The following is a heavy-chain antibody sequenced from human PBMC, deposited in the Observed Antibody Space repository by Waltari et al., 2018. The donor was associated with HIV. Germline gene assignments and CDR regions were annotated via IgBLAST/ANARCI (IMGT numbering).Heavy chain of an antibody. CDR3: ARHGDYAEVRGYLDH. CDR1: GLSFRTYA. J-gene: IGHJ4*02. V-gene: IGHV3-23*04. CDR2: ISASGDTA. Sequence: EVQLVESGGGLVPPGGSLRLSCAATGLSFRTYAVTWVRQAPGKGLQWLSSISASGDTADYADSVKGRFSISRDNSKNTLHLQMNSLRVEDTAVYYCARHGDYAEVRGYLDHWGLGTLVTVTS. D-gene: IGHD4-17*01.